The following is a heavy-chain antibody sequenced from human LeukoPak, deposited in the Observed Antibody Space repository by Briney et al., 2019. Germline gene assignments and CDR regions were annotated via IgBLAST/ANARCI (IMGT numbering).Heavy chain of an antibody. D-gene: IGHD3-9*01. V-gene: IGHV1-46*01. J-gene: IGHJ6*02. CDR1: GYTFTCYY. CDR2: INPSGGST. Sequence: GASVKVSCKASGYTFTCYYMHWVRQAPGQGLEWMGIINPSGGSTSYAQKFQGRVTMTRDTSTSTVYMELSSLRSEDTAVYYCAREQVELRYFDWLHSRLRGDYYYYGMDVWGQGTTVTVSS. CDR3: AREQVELRYFDWLHSRLRGDYYYYGMDV.